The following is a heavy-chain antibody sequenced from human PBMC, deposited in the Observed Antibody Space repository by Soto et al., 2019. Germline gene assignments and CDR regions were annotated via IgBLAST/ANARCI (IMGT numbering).Heavy chain of an antibody. D-gene: IGHD3-3*01. Sequence: LSLTCAVYGGSFSGYYWSWIRQPPGKGLEWIGEIYHSGSTNYNPSLKSRVTISVDTSKNQFSLKLSSVTAADTAVYYCARWVYDFWSGLYGMDVWGQGTTVTVSS. CDR3: ARWVYDFWSGLYGMDV. CDR2: IYHSGST. J-gene: IGHJ6*02. CDR1: GGSFSGYY. V-gene: IGHV4-34*01.